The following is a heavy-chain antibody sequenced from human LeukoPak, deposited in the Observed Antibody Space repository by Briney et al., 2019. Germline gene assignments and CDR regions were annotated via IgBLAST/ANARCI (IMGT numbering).Heavy chain of an antibody. D-gene: IGHD4/OR15-4a*01. CDR2: ISPSGDIT. CDR1: GFTFSSHG. V-gene: IGHV3-23*01. J-gene: IGHJ3*02. CDR3: STRVPNAFDI. Sequence: GGSLRLSCAASGFTFSSHGINWVRQAPGKGLEWVSGISPSGDITYYTDSVQGRFTISRDNSKNMMYVQMNSLKTEDTAVYYCSTRVPNAFDIWGQGTMVTVSS.